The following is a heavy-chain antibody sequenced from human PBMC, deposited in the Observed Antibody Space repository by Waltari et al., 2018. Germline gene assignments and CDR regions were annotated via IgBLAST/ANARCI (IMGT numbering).Heavy chain of an antibody. CDR3: ARDMVRGGDGIAARKYYFDY. CDR1: GGSISSSSYY. J-gene: IGHJ4*02. D-gene: IGHD6-6*01. CDR2: IYYSGST. Sequence: QLQLQESGPGLVKPSETLSLTCTVSGGSISSSSYYWGWIRQPPGKGLEWIGSIYYSGSTYYNPSLKSRVTISVDTSKNQFSLKLSSVTAADTAVYYCARDMVRGGDGIAARKYYFDYWGQGTLVTVSS. V-gene: IGHV4-39*07.